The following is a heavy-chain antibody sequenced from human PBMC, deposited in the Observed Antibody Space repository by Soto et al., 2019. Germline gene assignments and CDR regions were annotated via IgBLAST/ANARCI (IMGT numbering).Heavy chain of an antibody. CDR3: ARDLQWRDYGGNSKPSGMDV. CDR2: IYYSGST. Sequence: SETLSLTCTVSGGSISSYYWSWIRQPPGKGLEWIGYIYYSGSTNYNPSLKSRVTISVDTSKNQFSLKLSSVTAADTAVYYCARDLQWRDYGGNSKPSGMDVWGQGATVTVSS. V-gene: IGHV4-59*01. CDR1: GGSISSYY. J-gene: IGHJ6*02. D-gene: IGHD4-17*01.